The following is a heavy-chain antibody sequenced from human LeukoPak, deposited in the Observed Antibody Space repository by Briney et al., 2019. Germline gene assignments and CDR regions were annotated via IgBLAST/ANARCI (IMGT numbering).Heavy chain of an antibody. CDR3: ATGDFDWLLGYFDY. J-gene: IGHJ4*02. Sequence: GGSLRLSCAASGFTFSSYAMSWVRQASGKGLEWVSAISGSGGSTYYADSVKGRFTISRDNSKNTLYLQMNSLRAEDTAVYYCATGDFDWLLGYFDYWGQGTLVTVSS. V-gene: IGHV3-23*01. CDR1: GFTFSSYA. D-gene: IGHD3-9*01. CDR2: ISGSGGST.